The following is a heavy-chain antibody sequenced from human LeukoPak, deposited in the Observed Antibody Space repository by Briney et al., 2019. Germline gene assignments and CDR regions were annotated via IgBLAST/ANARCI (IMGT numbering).Heavy chain of an antibody. V-gene: IGHV3-9*01. CDR2: ISWNSGSI. J-gene: IGHJ4*02. CDR3: AKAAAGTGRFDY. D-gene: IGHD6-19*01. Sequence: GGSLRLSCAASGFTFDDYAMHWVRHAPGKGLEWVSGISWNSGSIGYADSVKGRFTISRDNAKHSLYLQMNSLRAEDTALYYCAKAAAGTGRFDYWGQGTLVTVSS. CDR1: GFTFDDYA.